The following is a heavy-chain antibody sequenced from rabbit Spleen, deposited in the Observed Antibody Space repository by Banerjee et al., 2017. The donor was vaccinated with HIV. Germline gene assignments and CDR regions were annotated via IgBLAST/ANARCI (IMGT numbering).Heavy chain of an antibody. CDR2: IDTGDGNT. D-gene: IGHD2-1*01. V-gene: IGHV1S40*01. CDR3: SRNTDGGGINGL. Sequence: QSLEESGGDLVKPGASLTLTCTASGFTMSSSYWIFWFHQAPGKWLEWIACIDTGDGNTYYASWAKGRYTMTKTSTTTVPLQMTSVTVAATATYICSRNTDGGGINGLWGEGTLVSV. CDR1: GFTMSSSYW. J-gene: IGHJ4*01.